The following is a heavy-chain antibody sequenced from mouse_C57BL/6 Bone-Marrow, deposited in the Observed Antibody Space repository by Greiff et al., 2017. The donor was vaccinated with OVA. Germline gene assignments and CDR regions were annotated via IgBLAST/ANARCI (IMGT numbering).Heavy chain of an antibody. CDR2: IRNKANGYTT. D-gene: IGHD2-5*01. CDR1: GFTFTDYY. CDR3: AIYRGTIYSNYVYWYCDV. Sequence: DVQLQESGGGLVQPGGSLSLSCAASGFTFTDYYMSWVRQPPGKALEWLGFIRNKANGYTTEYSASVKGRFTISRDNAQSILYLQMNALRAGDSAIFYCAIYRGTIYSNYVYWYCDVWGTGTTVTVSS. V-gene: IGHV7-3*01. J-gene: IGHJ1*03.